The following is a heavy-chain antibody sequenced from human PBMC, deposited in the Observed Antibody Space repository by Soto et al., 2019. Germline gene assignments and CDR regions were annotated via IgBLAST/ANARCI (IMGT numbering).Heavy chain of an antibody. Sequence: ASVKVSCKASGYTFTSYAMHWVRQAPGQRLEWMGWINAGNGNTKYSQKFQGRVTITRDTSASTAYMELSSLRSEDTAVYYCARANSGYSYGTWFDYWGQGTLVTVPS. V-gene: IGHV1-3*01. CDR1: GYTFTSYA. J-gene: IGHJ4*02. CDR2: INAGNGNT. CDR3: ARANSGYSYGTWFDY. D-gene: IGHD5-18*01.